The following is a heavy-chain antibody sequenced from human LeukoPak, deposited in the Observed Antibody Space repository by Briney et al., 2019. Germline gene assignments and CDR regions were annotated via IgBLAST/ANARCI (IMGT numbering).Heavy chain of an antibody. CDR3: ARFLYGSGNDY. D-gene: IGHD3-10*01. J-gene: IGHJ4*02. V-gene: IGHV4-59*01. CDR2: IYYSGST. CDR1: GGSISNYY. Sequence: SVTLSLTCTVSGGSISNYYWSWIRQPPGKGLEWIGYIYYSGSTDYNPSLRSRVTISLDTSKNQFSLILSSVTAADTAMYYCARFLYGSGNDYWGQGTLVTVSS.